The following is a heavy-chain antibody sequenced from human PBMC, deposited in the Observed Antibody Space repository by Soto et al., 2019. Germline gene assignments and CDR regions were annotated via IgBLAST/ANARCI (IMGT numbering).Heavy chain of an antibody. Sequence: QVQLVQSGAEVKKPGASVKVSCKASGYTFTGYYMHWVRQAPGQGLEWMGWINPNSGGTNYAQTFQGWVTRTRDTSISTAYMELSRLRSDDTAVDYCARSGIGYCSSTSCYSGNCFDPWGQGTLVAVAS. CDR1: GYTFTGYY. CDR2: INPNSGGT. D-gene: IGHD2-2*01. J-gene: IGHJ5*02. CDR3: ARSGIGYCSSTSCYSGNCFDP. V-gene: IGHV1-2*04.